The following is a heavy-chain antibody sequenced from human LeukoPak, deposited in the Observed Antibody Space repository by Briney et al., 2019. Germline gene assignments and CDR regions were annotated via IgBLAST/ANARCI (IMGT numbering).Heavy chain of an antibody. CDR1: GGSISSSSYF. CDR2: IYYSGST. J-gene: IGHJ4*02. CDR3: ARQGRDDYSNHDDY. Sequence: SETLSLTCTVSGGSISSSSYFWGWIRQPPGKGLEWIGSIYYSGSTYYNPSLKSRVTISVDTSKNQFSLKLGSVTAADTAVYYCARQGRDDYSNHDDYWGQGTLVTVSS. V-gene: IGHV4-39*01. D-gene: IGHD4-11*01.